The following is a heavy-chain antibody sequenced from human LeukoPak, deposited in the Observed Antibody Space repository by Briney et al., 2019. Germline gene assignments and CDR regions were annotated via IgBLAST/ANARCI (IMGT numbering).Heavy chain of an antibody. D-gene: IGHD3-22*01. V-gene: IGHV3-23*01. Sequence: GGSLRLSCAASGFTFSSYAMSWVRQAPGKGLEWFSAISGSGGSTYYADSVKGRFTISRDNSKNTLYLQMNSLRAEDTALYYCARYYYDSSGYYYPIDYWGQGTLVTVSS. CDR3: ARYYYDSSGYYYPIDY. J-gene: IGHJ4*02. CDR1: GFTFSSYA. CDR2: ISGSGGST.